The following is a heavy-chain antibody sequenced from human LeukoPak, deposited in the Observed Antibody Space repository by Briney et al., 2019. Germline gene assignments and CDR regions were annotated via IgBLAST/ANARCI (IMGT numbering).Heavy chain of an antibody. D-gene: IGHD5-18*01. CDR2: INPNSGGT. Sequence: ASVKVSCKASGYTFAGYYIHWVRQAPGQGLEWMGWINPNSGGTNHAQRFQGRVTMTRDSSISTAYMELSRLRSDDTAVYYCARTFDSYYLSGHDYWGQGSLVNVSS. V-gene: IGHV1-2*02. J-gene: IGHJ4*02. CDR3: ARTFDSYYLSGHDY. CDR1: GYTFAGYY.